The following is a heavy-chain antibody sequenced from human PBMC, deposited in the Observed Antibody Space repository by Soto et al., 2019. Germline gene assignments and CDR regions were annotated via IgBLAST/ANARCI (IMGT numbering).Heavy chain of an antibody. D-gene: IGHD3-10*01. CDR1: GFTLSMSA. V-gene: IGHV3-23*01. J-gene: IGHJ3*01. CDR3: AKDRGIIIKSGDAFDV. Sequence: GGCLRLSCASSGFTLSMSAVNWVRQAPGKGLEWVSYISDSGDRTYYADSVKGRFTISRDRSKNTVSLQMDSLRAEDTAVYYCAKDRGIIIKSGDAFDVWGQETKVTVSS. CDR2: ISDSGDRT.